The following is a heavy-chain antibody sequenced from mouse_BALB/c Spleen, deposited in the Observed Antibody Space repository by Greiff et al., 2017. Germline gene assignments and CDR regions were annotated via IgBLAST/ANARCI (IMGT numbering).Heavy chain of an antibody. CDR3: ARYNPIYYYGSSYAMDY. J-gene: IGHJ4*01. CDR2: ISYSGST. D-gene: IGHD1-1*01. CDR1: GDSITSCY. V-gene: IGHV3-8*02. Sequence: ESGPSLVKPSQTLSLNCSVTGDSITSCYWNWIRKFPGNKLEYMGYISYSGSTYYNPSLKSRISITRDTSKNQYYLQLNSVTTEDTATYYCARYNPIYYYGSSYAMDYWGQGTSVTVSS.